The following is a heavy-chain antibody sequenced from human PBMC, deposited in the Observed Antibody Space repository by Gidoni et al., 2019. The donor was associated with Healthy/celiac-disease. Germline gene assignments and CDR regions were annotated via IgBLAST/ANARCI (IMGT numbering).Heavy chain of an antibody. V-gene: IGHV4-34*01. CDR3: ARGSGILLWFGESHPADFDY. CDR1: GGSFSGYY. J-gene: IGHJ4*02. Sequence: QVQLQQWGAGLLTPSETLSLTCAVYGGSFSGYYWSWIRQPPGKGLEWIGEINHSGSTNYNPSLKSRVTISVDTSKNQFSLKLSSVTAADTAVYYCARGSGILLWFGESHPADFDYWGQGTLVTVSS. CDR2: INHSGST. D-gene: IGHD3-10*01.